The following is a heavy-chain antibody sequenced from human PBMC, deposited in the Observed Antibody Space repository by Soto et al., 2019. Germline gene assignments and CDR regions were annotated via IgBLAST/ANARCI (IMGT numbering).Heavy chain of an antibody. CDR1: GGSFSGYY. CDR2: INHSGST. D-gene: IGHD2-2*01. V-gene: IGHV4-34*01. CDR3: ARGRSSDIVVVPAAMSTSFDY. J-gene: IGHJ4*02. Sequence: SETLSLTCAVYGGSFSGYYWSWIRQPPGKGLEWIGEINHSGSTNYNPSLKSRVTISVDTSKNQFSLKLSSVTAADTAVYYCARGRSSDIVVVPAAMSTSFDYWGQGTLVTVSS.